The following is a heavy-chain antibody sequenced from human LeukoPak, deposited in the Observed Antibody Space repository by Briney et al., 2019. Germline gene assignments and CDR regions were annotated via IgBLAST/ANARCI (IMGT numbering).Heavy chain of an antibody. D-gene: IGHD3-10*01. CDR3: GEAPITLVRGVIGPNWFHP. J-gene: IGHJ5*02. CDR1: GGTFSSYA. Sequence: SVKVSCKASGGTFSSYAISWVRQAPGQGLEWMGGIIPIFGTADYAQEFQGRVTITADESTSTAYMELSSLRSEDTAVYYWGEAPITLVRGVIGPNWFHPWGRGTLVTVSS. V-gene: IGHV1-69*13. CDR2: IIPIFGTA.